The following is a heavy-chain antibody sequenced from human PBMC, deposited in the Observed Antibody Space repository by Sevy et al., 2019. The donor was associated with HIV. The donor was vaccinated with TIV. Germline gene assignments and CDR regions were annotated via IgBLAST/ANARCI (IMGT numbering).Heavy chain of an antibody. Sequence: ASVKVSCKASGGTFSSYAISWVRQAPGQGLEWMGGIIPIFGTANYAQKFQGRVTITADESTSTAYMELSSLRSEDTAVYYCARVPPTVTHIYYYYGMDVWGQGTTVTVSS. V-gene: IGHV1-69*13. CDR3: ARVPPTVTHIYYYYGMDV. J-gene: IGHJ6*02. CDR1: GGTFSSYA. D-gene: IGHD4-17*01. CDR2: IIPIFGTA.